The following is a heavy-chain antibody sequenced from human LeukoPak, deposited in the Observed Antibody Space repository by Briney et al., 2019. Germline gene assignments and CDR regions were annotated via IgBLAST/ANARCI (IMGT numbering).Heavy chain of an antibody. CDR3: ARVEYCSSTSCYIGDWFDP. CDR1: GGTFTSYD. CDR2: MNPNSGNT. Sequence: ASVKVSCKASGGTFTSYDINWVRQATGQGLEWMGWMNPNSGNTGYAQKFQGRVTMTRNTSISTAYMELSSLRSEDTAVYYCARVEYCSSTSCYIGDWFDPWGQGTLVTVSS. V-gene: IGHV1-8*01. D-gene: IGHD2-2*02. J-gene: IGHJ5*02.